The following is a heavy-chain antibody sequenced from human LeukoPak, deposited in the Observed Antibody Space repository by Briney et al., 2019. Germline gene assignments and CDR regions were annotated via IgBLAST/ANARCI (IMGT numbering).Heavy chain of an antibody. V-gene: IGHV4-39*01. CDR2: IYYSGST. Sequence: SETLSLTCTVSGGSISSSSYYWGCIRQPPGKGLEWIGSIYYSGSTYYNPSLKSRVTISVDTSKNQFSLKLSSVTAADTAVYYCARQPGYNLIVDYWGQGTLVTVSS. D-gene: IGHD5-24*01. CDR1: GGSISSSSYY. CDR3: ARQPGYNLIVDY. J-gene: IGHJ4*02.